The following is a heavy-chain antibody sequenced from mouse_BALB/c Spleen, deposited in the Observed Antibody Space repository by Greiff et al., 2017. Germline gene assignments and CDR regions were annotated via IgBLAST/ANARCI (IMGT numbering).Heavy chain of an antibody. CDR3: ARSAVRPGLAY. CDR2: ISYSGST. CDR1: GYSITSDYA. Sequence: VQLQQSGPGLVKPSQSLSLTCTVTGYSITSDYAWNWIRQFPGNKLEWMGYISYSGSTSYNPSLKSRISITRDTSKNQFFLQLNSVTTEDTATYYCARSAVRPGLAYWGQGTLVTVSA. D-gene: IGHD2-14*01. J-gene: IGHJ3*01. V-gene: IGHV3-2*02.